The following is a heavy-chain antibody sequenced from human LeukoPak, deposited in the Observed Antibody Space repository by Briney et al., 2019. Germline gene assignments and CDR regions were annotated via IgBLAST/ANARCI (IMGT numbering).Heavy chain of an antibody. D-gene: IGHD3-22*01. CDR1: GGSISSSSYY. CDR3: ASSLRITMIVVVPWDY. CDR2: IYYSGST. V-gene: IGHV4-39*01. J-gene: IGHJ4*02. Sequence: SETLSLTCTVSGGSISSSSYYWGWIRQPPGKGLEWIGSIYYSGSTYYNPSLKSRVTISVDTSKNQFSLKLSSVTAADTAVYYCASSLRITMIVVVPWDYWGQGTLVTVSS.